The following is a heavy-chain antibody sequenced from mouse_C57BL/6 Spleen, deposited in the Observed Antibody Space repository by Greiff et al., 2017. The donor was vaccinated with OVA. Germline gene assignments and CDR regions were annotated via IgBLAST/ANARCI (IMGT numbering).Heavy chain of an antibody. CDR1: GFTFSDYG. CDR2: ISSGCSTI. D-gene: IGHD2-3*01. V-gene: IGHV5-17*01. CDR3: ARDGYFLFAY. J-gene: IGHJ3*01. Sequence: EVKLVESGGGLVKPGGSLKLSCAASGFTFSDYGMHWVRQAPEKGLEWVAYISSGCSTIYYADTVKGRFTISRDNAKNTLFLQMTSLRSEDTAMYYCARDGYFLFAYWGQGTLVTVSA.